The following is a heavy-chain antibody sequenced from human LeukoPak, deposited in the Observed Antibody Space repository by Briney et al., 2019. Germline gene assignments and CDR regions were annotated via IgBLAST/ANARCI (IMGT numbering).Heavy chain of an antibody. CDR2: ITSSGTYI. D-gene: IGHD3-10*01. Sequence: GGSLRLSCATSGFTFNNYNMNWVRQAPGRALEWVSSITSSGTYIFYADSVKGRFTISRDNSKNTLYLQMNSLRAEDTAVYYCAKPAGRYYYYYYMDVWGKGTTVTISS. V-gene: IGHV3-21*01. CDR1: GFTFNNYN. CDR3: AKPAGRYYYYYYMDV. J-gene: IGHJ6*03.